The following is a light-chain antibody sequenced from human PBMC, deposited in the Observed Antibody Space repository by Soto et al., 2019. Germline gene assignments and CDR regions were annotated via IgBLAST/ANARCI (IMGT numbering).Light chain of an antibody. CDR3: QQLNSYPLT. CDR2: AAS. J-gene: IGKJ4*01. Sequence: IPLAPSPSSLSASVGDRVTITCRASQGINTFLAWYQQKTGKAPKLLIYAASTLQSGVPSRFSGSGSGTDFTLTISSLQPEDFATYYCQQLNSYPLTFGGGTKVDIK. CDR1: QGINTF. V-gene: IGKV1-9*01.